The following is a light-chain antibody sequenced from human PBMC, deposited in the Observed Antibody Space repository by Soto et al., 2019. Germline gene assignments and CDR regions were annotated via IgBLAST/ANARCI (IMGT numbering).Light chain of an antibody. J-gene: IGKJ1*01. Sequence: DIQMTQSPSTLSASVGDRVTITCRASQSISSWLAWYQQKQGKXPKXXIYKASSLEGGVPSRFSGSGSGTELTLTISSLQPDDFETYYGQQYNSYPWTFGQGTKVDIK. V-gene: IGKV1-5*03. CDR2: KAS. CDR1: QSISSW. CDR3: QQYNSYPWT.